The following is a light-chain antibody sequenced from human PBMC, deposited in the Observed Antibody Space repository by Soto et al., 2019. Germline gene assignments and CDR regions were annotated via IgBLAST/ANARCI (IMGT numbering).Light chain of an antibody. CDR2: DAS. Sequence: EVVLTQSPATLSLSPGDRATLSCRASQSVSNYLAWYQQKLGQAPRLLIYDASNRATGIPARFSGSESGTDFTLTISSLEPEDFAVYYCQQRSDWPSFGQGTKLEIK. CDR3: QQRSDWPS. J-gene: IGKJ2*01. V-gene: IGKV3-11*01. CDR1: QSVSNY.